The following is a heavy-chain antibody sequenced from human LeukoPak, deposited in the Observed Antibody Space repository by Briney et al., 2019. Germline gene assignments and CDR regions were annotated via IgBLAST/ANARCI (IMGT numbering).Heavy chain of an antibody. D-gene: IGHD1-26*01. CDR2: INSANGNT. V-gene: IGHV1-3*04. Sequence: ASVKVSCKASGYTFANYAMRWVRQAPGQSLEWMGWINSANGNTKYSQKFQGRVTITRDTSASTAYMELSSLRSEDTAVYYCARDGRFIVADYYYGMDVWGQGTTVTVSS. CDR3: ARDGRFIVADYYYGMDV. CDR1: GYTFANYA. J-gene: IGHJ6*02.